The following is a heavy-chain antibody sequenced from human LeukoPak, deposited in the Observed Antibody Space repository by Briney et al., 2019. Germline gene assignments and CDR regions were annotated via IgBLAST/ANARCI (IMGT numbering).Heavy chain of an antibody. CDR1: GFTFDDYA. V-gene: IGHV3-9*01. CDR2: ISWNSGSI. D-gene: IGHD1-26*01. CDR3: ARLGVGATDDY. Sequence: GGSLRLSCAASGFTFDDYAMHWVRQAPGKGLEWVSGISWNSGSIGYADSVKGRFTISRDNAKNSLYLQMNSLRAEDTAVYYCARLGVGATDDYWGQGTLVTVSS. J-gene: IGHJ4*02.